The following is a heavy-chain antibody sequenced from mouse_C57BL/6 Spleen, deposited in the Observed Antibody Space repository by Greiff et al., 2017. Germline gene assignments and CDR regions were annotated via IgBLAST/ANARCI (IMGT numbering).Heavy chain of an antibody. CDR1: GYTFTRYW. D-gene: IGHD2-1*01. J-gene: IGHJ3*01. Sequence: VQLQQPGAELVKPGASVKLSCKASGYTFTRYWMHWVKQRPGQGLEWIGMIHPNSGSTNYNEKFKSKATLTVDKSSSTAYMQLSSLTSEDSAVYYCARGGDYGNSAWFAYWGRGTLVTVSA. CDR3: ARGGDYGNSAWFAY. V-gene: IGHV1-64*01. CDR2: IHPNSGST.